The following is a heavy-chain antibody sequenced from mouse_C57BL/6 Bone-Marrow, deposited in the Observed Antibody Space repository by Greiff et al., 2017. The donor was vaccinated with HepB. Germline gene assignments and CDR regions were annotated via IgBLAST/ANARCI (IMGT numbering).Heavy chain of an antibody. CDR2: IYPRSGNT. CDR1: GYTFTSYG. Sequence: QVQLQQSGAELARPGASVKLSCKASGYTFTSYGISWVKQRTGQGLEWIGEIYPRSGNTYYNEKFKGKATLTADKSSSTAYMELRSLTSEDSAVHFCARRIYYYGSSYKDYFDYWGQGTTLTVSS. CDR3: ARRIYYYGSSYKDYFDY. J-gene: IGHJ2*01. D-gene: IGHD1-1*01. V-gene: IGHV1-81*01.